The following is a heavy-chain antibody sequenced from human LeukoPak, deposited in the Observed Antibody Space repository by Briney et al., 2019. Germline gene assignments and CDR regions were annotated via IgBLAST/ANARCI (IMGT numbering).Heavy chain of an antibody. Sequence: GGSLRLSCVASGFTFGKYWMSWVRQAPGKGLEWVANIKLDGSEKNYVDSVKGRFTISRDNTKNSLYLQMNSLRAEDTAVYYCAKASGFDYWGPGTLVTVSS. CDR2: IKLDGSEK. V-gene: IGHV3-7*01. CDR1: GFTFGKYW. J-gene: IGHJ4*02. D-gene: IGHD1-26*01. CDR3: AKASGFDY.